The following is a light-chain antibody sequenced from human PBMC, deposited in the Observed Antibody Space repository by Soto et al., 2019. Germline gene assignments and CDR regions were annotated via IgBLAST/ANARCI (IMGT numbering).Light chain of an antibody. CDR2: EVS. CDR3: SSYISVSSPVV. Sequence: QSALTQPASLSGSPGQSITISCTGTSSDVGGYNYVSWYQQHPGKAPKLIIYEVSNRPSGVSYRFSGSKSGNTASLTISGLQAEDEADYYCSSYISVSSPVVFGGGTKLTAL. V-gene: IGLV2-14*01. J-gene: IGLJ2*01. CDR1: SSDVGGYNY.